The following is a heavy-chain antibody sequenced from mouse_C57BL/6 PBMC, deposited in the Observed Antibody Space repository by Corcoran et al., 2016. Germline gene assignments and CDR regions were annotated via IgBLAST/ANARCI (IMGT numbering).Heavy chain of an antibody. J-gene: IGHJ3*01. V-gene: IGHV1-26*01. Sequence: EVQLQQSGPELVKPGASVKISCKASGYTFTDYYMNWVKQSHGKSLEWIGDINPNNGGTSYNQKFKGKATLTVDKSSSTAYMELRSLTSEDSAVYYCARGGLYGNYWFAYWGQGTLVTVSA. CDR3: ARGGLYGNYWFAY. CDR1: GYTFTDYY. CDR2: INPNNGGT. D-gene: IGHD2-1*01.